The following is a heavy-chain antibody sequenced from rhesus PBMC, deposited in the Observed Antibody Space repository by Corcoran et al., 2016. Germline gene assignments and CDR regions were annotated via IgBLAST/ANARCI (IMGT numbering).Heavy chain of an antibody. J-gene: IGHJ4*01. CDR1: GGSISSNS. V-gene: IGHV4-173*01. Sequence: QVKLQESGPGLVKPSETLSLTCAVSGGSISSNSWSWIRQPPGKRPEWIGRISGSGGITDYTPSRKSRVTRSTGTSKTQFSLKLSAVTAADTAVYYCARDIAAAGNFDYWGQGVLVTVSS. CDR2: ISGSGGIT. D-gene: IGHD6-31*01. CDR3: ARDIAAAGNFDY.